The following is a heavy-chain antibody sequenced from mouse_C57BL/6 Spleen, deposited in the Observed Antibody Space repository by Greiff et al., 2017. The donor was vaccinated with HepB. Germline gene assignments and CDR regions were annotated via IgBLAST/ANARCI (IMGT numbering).Heavy chain of an antibody. D-gene: IGHD1-1*01. CDR2: INPNNGGT. V-gene: IGHV1-22*01. J-gene: IGHJ3*01. CDR3: AREYYYGSSYTFAY. Sequence: EVKLQESGPELVKPGASVKMSCKASGYTFTDYNMHWVKQSHGKSLEWIGYINPNNGGTSYNQKFKGKATLTVNKSSSTAYMELRSLTSEDSAVYYCAREYYYGSSYTFAYWGQGTLVTVSA. CDR1: GYTFTDYN.